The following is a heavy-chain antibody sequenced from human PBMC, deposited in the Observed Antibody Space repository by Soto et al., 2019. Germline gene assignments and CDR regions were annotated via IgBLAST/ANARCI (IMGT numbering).Heavy chain of an antibody. CDR3: AASIAVAGPDSN. Sequence: ASVKVSCKASGFTFTSSAVQWVRQARGQRLEWIGWIVVGSGNTNYAQKFQERVTITRDMSTSTAYMELSSLRSEDTAVYYCAASIAVAGPDSNWGQGTLVTVS. J-gene: IGHJ4*02. CDR2: IVVGSGNT. CDR1: GFTFTSSA. V-gene: IGHV1-58*01. D-gene: IGHD6-19*01.